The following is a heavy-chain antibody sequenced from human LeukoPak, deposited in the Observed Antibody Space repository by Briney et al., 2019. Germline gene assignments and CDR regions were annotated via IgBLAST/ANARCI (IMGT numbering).Heavy chain of an antibody. CDR1: GFTVSSTY. V-gene: IGHV3-66*01. CDR2: IYIGGGT. J-gene: IGHJ1*01. CDR3: ATGPTPMALFQH. D-gene: IGHD1-1*01. Sequence: GGSLRLSCAASGFTVSSTYMTWVRQAPGKGLEWVSLIYIGGGTYYADSVKGRLTISRDNSKNILYLQMNDLRVDDTAVYSCATGPTPMALFQHWGQGTLVTVSS.